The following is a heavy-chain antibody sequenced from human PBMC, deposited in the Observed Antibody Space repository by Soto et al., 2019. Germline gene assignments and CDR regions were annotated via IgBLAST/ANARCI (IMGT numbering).Heavy chain of an antibody. CDR3: ARDLYYYGSGTEGGYYYGMDV. CDR2: IKSKTDGGTT. CDR1: GFTFSNAW. J-gene: IGHJ6*02. V-gene: IGHV3-15*01. Sequence: GGSLRLSCAASGFTFSNAWMSWVRQAPGKGLEWVGRIKSKTDGGTTDYAAPVKGRFTISRDDSKNTLYLQMNSLKTEDTAVYYCARDLYYYGSGTEGGYYYGMDVWGQGTTVTVSS. D-gene: IGHD3-10*01.